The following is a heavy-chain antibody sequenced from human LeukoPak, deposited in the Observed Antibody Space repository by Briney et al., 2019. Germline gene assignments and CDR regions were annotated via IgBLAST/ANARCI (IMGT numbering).Heavy chain of an antibody. CDR1: GFTFDDYA. CDR2: ISGDGGST. J-gene: IGHJ4*02. Sequence: GGSLRLSCAASGFTFDDYAMHWVRQAPGKGLEWVSLISGDGGSTYYAESVKSRFTISRDNDKNSLYLQMNSLRTEDTALYYCTKSSCASECQCGGRDHCGQGTRVTVTS. CDR3: TKSSCASECQCGGRDH. V-gene: IGHV3-43*02. D-gene: IGHD2-2*01.